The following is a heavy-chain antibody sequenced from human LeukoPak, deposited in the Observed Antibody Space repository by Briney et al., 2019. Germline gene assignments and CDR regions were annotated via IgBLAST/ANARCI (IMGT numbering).Heavy chain of an antibody. CDR3: ARYYYGSGEPHFFDY. D-gene: IGHD3-10*01. V-gene: IGHV3-9*01. CDR2: ISWNSGSI. CDR1: GFTFDDYA. J-gene: IGHJ4*02. Sequence: PGRSLRLSCAASGFTFDDYAMHWVRQAPGKGLEWVSGISWNSGSIGYADSVKGRFTISRDNAKNSLYLQMNSLRAEDTAVYYCARYYYGSGEPHFFDYWGQGTLVTVSS.